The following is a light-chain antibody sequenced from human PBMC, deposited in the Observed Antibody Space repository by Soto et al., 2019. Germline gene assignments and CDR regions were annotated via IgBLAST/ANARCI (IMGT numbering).Light chain of an antibody. Sequence: QSALTQPASVSGSPGQSITISCTGTSSDIGGSNSVSWYQQHPGKAPKLMISEVSNRPSGVSIRFSGSKSGNTASLTISGLQADDEADYYCSSSTSGSTPFVFGAGTKPPS. CDR1: SSDIGGSNS. V-gene: IGLV2-14*01. CDR2: EVS. J-gene: IGLJ1*01. CDR3: SSSTSGSTPFV.